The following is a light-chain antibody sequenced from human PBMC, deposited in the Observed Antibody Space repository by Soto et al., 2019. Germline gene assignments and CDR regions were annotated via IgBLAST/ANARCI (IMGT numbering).Light chain of an antibody. V-gene: IGKV3-15*01. CDR2: SAS. CDR3: QQYNEWPLT. J-gene: IGKJ4*01. CDR1: LSISNN. Sequence: VMTQSPATLSVSTGERATLSCRASLSISNNLAWYQQKPGQAPMLLIYSASTRATAIPARFSGSASGTEFTLTISSLQSEDFAVYYCQQYNEWPLTFGGGTKVATK.